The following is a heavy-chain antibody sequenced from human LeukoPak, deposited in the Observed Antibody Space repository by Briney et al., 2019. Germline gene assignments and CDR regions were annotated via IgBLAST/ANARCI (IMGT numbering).Heavy chain of an antibody. Sequence: PGGSLRLSCAASGFTFSNFAVSWFRQLPGKGLEWVSAIGGSGGSTNYADSVKGRFTISRDDFKNTLCLQMSSLRAEDTAIYYCAKGRFYSPDSWGQGTLVTVSS. D-gene: IGHD3-3*01. V-gene: IGHV3-23*01. J-gene: IGHJ4*02. CDR3: AKGRFYSPDS. CDR2: IGGSGGST. CDR1: GFTFSNFA.